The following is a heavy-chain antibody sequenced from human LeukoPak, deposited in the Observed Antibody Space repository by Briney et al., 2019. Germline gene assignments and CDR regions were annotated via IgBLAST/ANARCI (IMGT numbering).Heavy chain of an antibody. CDR1: GFTFSDYA. CDR2: IVYDGSTE. D-gene: IGHD1-26*01. J-gene: IGHJ4*02. Sequence: HAGGSLRLSCAASGFTFSDYAMHWVRQAPGKGLEWVALIVYDGSTEYYADSVKGRFTISRDNAKNTLYLQMDSLGVVDTAVYYCVRRSGGFGKFDYWGQGTLVTVSS. V-gene: IGHV3-30*01. CDR3: VRRSGGFGKFDY.